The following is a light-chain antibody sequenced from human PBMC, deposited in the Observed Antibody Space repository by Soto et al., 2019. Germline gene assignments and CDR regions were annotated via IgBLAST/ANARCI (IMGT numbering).Light chain of an antibody. J-gene: IGKJ4*01. CDR1: QSVSTW. CDR2: KAS. V-gene: IGKV1-5*03. Sequence: DIQMTQSPSTLSASVGDRVTITCRASQSVSTWLAWYQQKPGKAPKLLIHKASTLENVVPSRFSGSGSGKDSTLIISSLQPDDFATYCCHQYHIYPVTFGGGTKVEIK. CDR3: HQYHIYPVT.